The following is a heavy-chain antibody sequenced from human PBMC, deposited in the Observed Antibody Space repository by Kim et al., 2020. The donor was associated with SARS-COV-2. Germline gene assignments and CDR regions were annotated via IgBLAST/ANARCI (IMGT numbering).Heavy chain of an antibody. Sequence: ASVKVSCKASGYTFTSYGISWVRQAPGQGLEWMGWISAYNGNTNYAQKLQGRVTMTTDTSTSTAYMELRSLRSDDTAVYYCARDRTWEVATIFDYWGQGTLVTVSS. CDR3: ARDRTWEVATIFDY. CDR2: ISAYNGNT. CDR1: GYTFTSYG. V-gene: IGHV1-18*04. J-gene: IGHJ4*02. D-gene: IGHD5-12*01.